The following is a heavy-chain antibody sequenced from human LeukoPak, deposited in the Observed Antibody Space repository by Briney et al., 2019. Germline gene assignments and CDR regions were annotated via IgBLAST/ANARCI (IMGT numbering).Heavy chain of an antibody. CDR3: AQPDF. Sequence: PGGSLRLSCAASGFTFSSYWMSWVRQAPGKGLEWLAFIRFDGSTKYYADSVKGRFTVSRDNSKSTLYLQMNSLRAEDTAVYYCAQPDFWGQGTLVTVSS. J-gene: IGHJ4*02. CDR1: GFTFSSYW. CDR2: IRFDGSTK. V-gene: IGHV3-30*02.